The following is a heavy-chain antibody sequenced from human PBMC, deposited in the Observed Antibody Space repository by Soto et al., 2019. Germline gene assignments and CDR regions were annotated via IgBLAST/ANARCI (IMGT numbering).Heavy chain of an antibody. CDR2: IFPGDSDT. J-gene: IGHJ4*02. V-gene: IGHV5-51*01. CDR3: ARHSPPGIVYYFDS. D-gene: IGHD1-26*01. CDR1: GYTFTNYY. Sequence: GESLKISCKVSGYTFTNYYIAWVRQMPGKGLEWMGIIFPGDSDTRYSPSFQGHVTISADKSISTAYLRWSSLKASDTAMYYCARHSPPGIVYYFDSWGQGTLVTVSS.